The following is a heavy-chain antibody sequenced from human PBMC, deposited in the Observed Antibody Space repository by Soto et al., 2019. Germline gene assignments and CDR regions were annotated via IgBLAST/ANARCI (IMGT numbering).Heavy chain of an antibody. Sequence: PSETLSLTCTVSGGSISSGGYYWSWIRQHPGKGLEWIGEINHSGSTNYNPSLKSRVTISVDTSKNQFSLKLSSVTAADTAVYYCARGSWSGYYTGIRFFDYWGQGTLVTVSS. V-gene: IGHV4-39*07. CDR1: GGSISSGGYY. J-gene: IGHJ4*02. D-gene: IGHD3-3*01. CDR3: ARGSWSGYYTGIRFFDY. CDR2: INHSGST.